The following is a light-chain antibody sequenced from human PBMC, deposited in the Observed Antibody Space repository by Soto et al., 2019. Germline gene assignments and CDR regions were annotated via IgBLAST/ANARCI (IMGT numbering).Light chain of an antibody. V-gene: IGLV2-8*01. CDR1: SSDVGGYNC. J-gene: IGLJ2*01. CDR3: SSYAGSNNLV. Sequence: QPVLTQPPSASGSPGQSVTISCTGTSSDVGGYNCVSWYQQHPGKAPKLMIYEVSKRPSGVPDRFSGSKSGNTASLTVSGLQAEDEADYYCSSYAGSNNLVFGGGTKLTVL. CDR2: EVS.